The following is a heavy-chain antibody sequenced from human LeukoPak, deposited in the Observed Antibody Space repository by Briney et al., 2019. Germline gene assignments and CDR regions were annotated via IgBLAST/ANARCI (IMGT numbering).Heavy chain of an antibody. CDR1: GSTFSDST. CDR3: ASEKVGTNWFDP. CDR2: ISGGSNYI. V-gene: IGHV3-21*01. Sequence: GGSLRLSCAASGSTFSDSTMNWVRQAPGKGLEWVSFISGGSNYIYYADSVKGRFTISRDNAKNSLYLQMNSLRVEDTAVYYCASEKVGTNWFDPWGQGTLVTVSS. D-gene: IGHD1-26*01. J-gene: IGHJ5*02.